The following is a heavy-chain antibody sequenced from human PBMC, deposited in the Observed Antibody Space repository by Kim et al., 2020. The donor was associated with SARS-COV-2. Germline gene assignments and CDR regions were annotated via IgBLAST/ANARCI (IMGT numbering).Heavy chain of an antibody. D-gene: IGHD3-16*01. J-gene: IGHJ6*02. V-gene: IGHV3-30-3*01. Sequence: GGSLRLSCAASGFTFSSYAMHWVRQAPGKGLEWVALISYDGSNKYYADSVKGRFTISRDNSKNTLYLQMNSLRAEDTAVYYCARDPGGTHYGMDVWGQET. CDR3: ARDPGGTHYGMDV. CDR2: ISYDGSNK. CDR1: GFTFSSYA.